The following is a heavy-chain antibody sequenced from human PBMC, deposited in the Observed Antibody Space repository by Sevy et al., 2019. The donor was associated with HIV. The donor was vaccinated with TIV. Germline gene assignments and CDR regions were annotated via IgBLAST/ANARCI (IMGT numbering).Heavy chain of an antibody. Sequence: GGSLRLSCAASGFTFSSYGMHWVRQAPGKGLEWVAVIWYDGSNKYYADSVKGRFTISRDNSKNTLYLQMNSLRAEDMAMYYCAKDPHVSSSWYYYYYMDVWGKGTTVTVSS. V-gene: IGHV3-33*06. J-gene: IGHJ6*03. CDR3: AKDPHVSSSWYYYYYMDV. CDR1: GFTFSSYG. D-gene: IGHD6-13*01. CDR2: IWYDGSNK.